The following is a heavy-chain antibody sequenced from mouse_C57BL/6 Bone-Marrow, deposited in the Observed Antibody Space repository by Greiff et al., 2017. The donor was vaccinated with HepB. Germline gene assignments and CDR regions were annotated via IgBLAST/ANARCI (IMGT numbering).Heavy chain of an antibody. V-gene: IGHV6-6*01. CDR3: TRKTTVPHFDY. Sequence: EVKLVESGGGLVQPGGSMKLSCAASGFTFSDAWMDWVRQSPEKGLEWVAEIRNKANNHATYYAESVKGRFTISRDDSKSSVYLQMNSLRAEDTGIYYCTRKTTVPHFDYWGQGTTLTVSS. CDR1: GFTFSDAW. D-gene: IGHD1-1*01. J-gene: IGHJ2*01. CDR2: IRNKANNHAT.